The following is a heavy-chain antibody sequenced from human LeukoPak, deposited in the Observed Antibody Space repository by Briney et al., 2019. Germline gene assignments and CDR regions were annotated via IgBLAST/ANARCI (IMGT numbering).Heavy chain of an antibody. D-gene: IGHD5-12*01. CDR1: GYTFTCYY. J-gene: IGHJ4*02. CDR2: INPNSGGT. V-gene: IGHV1-2*02. CDR3: ARYRVATAGFDY. Sequence: GASVKVSCKASGYTFTCYYMHWERQAPGQGLEWMGWINPNSGGTNYAQKFQGRVTMTRDTSISTAYMELSRLRSDDTAVYYCARYRVATAGFDYWGQGTLVTVSS.